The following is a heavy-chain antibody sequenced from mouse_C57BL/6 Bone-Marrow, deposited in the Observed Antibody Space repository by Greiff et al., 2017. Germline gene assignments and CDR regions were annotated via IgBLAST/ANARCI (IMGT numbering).Heavy chain of an antibody. V-gene: IGHV10-1*01. J-gene: IGHJ4*01. CDR3: VRDGYFYAMDY. D-gene: IGHD2-3*01. CDR1: GFSFNTYA. Sequence: EVKLQESGGGLVQPKGSLKLSCAASGFSFNTYAMNWVRQAPGKGLEWVARIRSKSNNYATYYADSVKDRFTISRDDSESMLYLQMNNLKAEDTAMYYCVRDGYFYAMDYWGQGTSVTVSS. CDR2: IRSKSNNYAT.